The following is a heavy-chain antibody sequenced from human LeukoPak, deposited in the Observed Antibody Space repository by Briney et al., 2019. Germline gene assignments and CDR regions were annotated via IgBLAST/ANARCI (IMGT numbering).Heavy chain of an antibody. D-gene: IGHD4-17*01. V-gene: IGHV4-59*01. CDR3: AREDPQTTVPEGLDV. Sequence: SGTLSLTCTVSGGSISTYYWSWIRQSPGKGLEWVGYIYYSGTTNYNPSLKSRVTISVETSKNQFSLKLSSVTDADTAVYYCAREDPQTTVPEGLDVWGQGTTVTVSS. CDR2: IYYSGTT. J-gene: IGHJ6*02. CDR1: GGSISTYY.